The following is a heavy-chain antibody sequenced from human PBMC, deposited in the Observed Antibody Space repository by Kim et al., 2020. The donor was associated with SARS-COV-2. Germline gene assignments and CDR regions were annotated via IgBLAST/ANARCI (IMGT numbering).Heavy chain of an antibody. D-gene: IGHD2-2*01. CDR2: INHSGST. Sequence: SETLSLTCAVYGGSFSGYYWSWIRQPPGKGLEWIGEINHSGSTNYNPSLKSRVTISVDTSKNQFSLKLSSVTAADTAVYYCARGIVVVPAATPGPYGMDVWGQGTTVTVSS. J-gene: IGHJ6*02. V-gene: IGHV4-34*01. CDR3: ARGIVVVPAATPGPYGMDV. CDR1: GGSFSGYY.